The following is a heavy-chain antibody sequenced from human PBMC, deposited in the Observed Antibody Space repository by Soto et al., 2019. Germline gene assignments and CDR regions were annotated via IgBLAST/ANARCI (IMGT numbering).Heavy chain of an antibody. Sequence: QVQLVQSGAEVKKPGASVKVSCKASGYTFTSYGISWVRQAPGQGLEWMGWISAYNGNTKYAQKHQGRVTMTTDTSTSTAYVELRSLRADDTAVYYCASTRDYYYGMDVWGQGTTVTVSS. J-gene: IGHJ6*02. CDR2: ISAYNGNT. V-gene: IGHV1-18*04. CDR1: GYTFTSYG. CDR3: ASTRDYYYGMDV.